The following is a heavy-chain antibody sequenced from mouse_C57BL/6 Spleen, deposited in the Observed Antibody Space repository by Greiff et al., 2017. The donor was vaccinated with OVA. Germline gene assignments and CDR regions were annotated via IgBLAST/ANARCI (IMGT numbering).Heavy chain of an antibody. CDR1: GYTFTSYW. D-gene: IGHD1-1*01. Sequence: QVQLQQPGAELVRPGTSVKLSCKASGYTFTSYWMHWVKQRPGQGLEWIGVIDPSDSYTNYNQKFKGKATLTVDTSSSTAYMQLSSLTSEDSAVYHCARRTTVVADWYFDVWGTGTTVTVSS. CDR2: IDPSDSYT. V-gene: IGHV1-59*01. J-gene: IGHJ1*03. CDR3: ARRTTVVADWYFDV.